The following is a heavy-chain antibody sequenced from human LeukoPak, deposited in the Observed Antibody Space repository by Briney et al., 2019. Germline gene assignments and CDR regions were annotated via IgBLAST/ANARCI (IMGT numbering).Heavy chain of an antibody. J-gene: IGHJ4*02. D-gene: IGHD3-9*01. Sequence: KSGGSLRLSCAASGFTFSSYSMNWVRQAPGKGLEWVSYISSSSSSIYYADSVKGRFTISRDNAKNSLYLQMNSLRAEDTAVYYCARANPPAISFFDYWGQGTLVTVSS. CDR3: ARANPPAISFFDY. V-gene: IGHV3-21*05. CDR1: GFTFSSYS. CDR2: ISSSSSSI.